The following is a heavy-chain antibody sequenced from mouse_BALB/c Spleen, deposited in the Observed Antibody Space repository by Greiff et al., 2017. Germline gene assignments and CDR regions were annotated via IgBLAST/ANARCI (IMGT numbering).Heavy chain of an antibody. CDR1: GDSFTSGY. V-gene: IGHV3-8*02. J-gene: IGHJ4*01. CDR3: ARDDYDGAMDY. Sequence: EVKLEESGPSLVKPSQTLSLTCSVTGDSFTSGYWNWIRKFPGNKLEYMGYISYSGSTYYNPSLKSRISITRDTSKNQYYLQLNSVTTEDTATYYCARDDYDGAMDYWGQGTSVTVSS. D-gene: IGHD2-4*01. CDR2: ISYSGST.